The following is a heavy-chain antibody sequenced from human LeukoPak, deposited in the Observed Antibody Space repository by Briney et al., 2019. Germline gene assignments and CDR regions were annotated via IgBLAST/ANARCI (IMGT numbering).Heavy chain of an antibody. D-gene: IGHD3-16*01. CDR1: GGSISSGSYY. CDR3: ARSVLAKGAFDY. Sequence: SETLSLTCTVSGGSISSGSYYWSWIRQPPGKGLEWIGYIYYSGSTNYNPSLKSRVTISVDTSKNQFSLKLSSVTAADTAVYYCARSVLAKGAFDYWGQGTLVTVSS. J-gene: IGHJ4*02. CDR2: IYYSGST. V-gene: IGHV4-61*01.